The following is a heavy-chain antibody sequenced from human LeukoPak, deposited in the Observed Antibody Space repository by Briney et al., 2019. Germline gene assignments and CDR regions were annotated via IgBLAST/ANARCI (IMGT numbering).Heavy chain of an antibody. Sequence: SVKVSCKASGGTFSSYAISWVRQAPGQGLEWMGGIIPIFGTANYAQKFQGRVTITTDESTSTAYMELRSLRSEDTAVYYCARVTRGSSSALDYFDYWGQGTLVSVSS. CDR2: IIPIFGTA. D-gene: IGHD6-6*01. CDR3: ARVTRGSSSALDYFDY. CDR1: GGTFSSYA. V-gene: IGHV1-69*05. J-gene: IGHJ4*02.